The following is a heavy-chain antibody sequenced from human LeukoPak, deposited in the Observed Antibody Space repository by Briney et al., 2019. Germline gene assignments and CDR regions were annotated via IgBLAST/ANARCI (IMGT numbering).Heavy chain of an antibody. CDR2: IYTSGST. V-gene: IGHV4-4*07. CDR3: ATTHSSYYSSFDG. D-gene: IGHD1-26*01. Sequence: PSETLSHTCTVSGGSISSYYWSWIRQPAGKGLEWIGRIYTSGSTTYNPSLKTRVTMSVDTSKTQFSLKLSSVAAADTAVYYCATTHSSYYSSFDGWGQGTLVTVSS. J-gene: IGHJ4*02. CDR1: GGSISSYY.